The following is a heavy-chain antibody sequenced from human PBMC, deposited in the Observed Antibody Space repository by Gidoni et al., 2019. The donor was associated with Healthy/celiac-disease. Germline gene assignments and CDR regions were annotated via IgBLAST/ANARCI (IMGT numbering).Heavy chain of an antibody. CDR2: ISSSSSYI. Sequence: EVQLVESGGGLVKPGGSLRLSCAASGFTFSSYSMNWVRQAPGKGLEWVSSISSSSSYIYYADSLKGRFTISRDNAKNSLYLQMNSLRAEDTAVYYCARGTITIFGVVDYWGQGTLVTVSS. J-gene: IGHJ4*02. V-gene: IGHV3-21*01. CDR1: GFTFSSYS. D-gene: IGHD3-3*01. CDR3: ARGTITIFGVVDY.